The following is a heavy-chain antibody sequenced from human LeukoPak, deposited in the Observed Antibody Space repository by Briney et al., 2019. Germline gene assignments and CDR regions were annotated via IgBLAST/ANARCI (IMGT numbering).Heavy chain of an antibody. CDR2: ISGSGGST. V-gene: IGHV3-23*01. J-gene: IGHJ4*02. CDR1: GFTFTSYW. CDR3: ARLFRGLHFDY. Sequence: GGSLRLSCTASGFTFTSYWMSWVRQAPGKGLEWVSAISGSGGSTYYADSVKGRFTISRDNSKNTLYLQMNSLRAEDTAVYYCARLFRGLHFDYWGQGTLVTVSS. D-gene: IGHD3-10*01.